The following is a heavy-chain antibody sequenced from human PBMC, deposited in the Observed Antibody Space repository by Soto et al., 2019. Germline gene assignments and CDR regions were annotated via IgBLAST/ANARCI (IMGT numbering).Heavy chain of an antibody. V-gene: IGHV4-34*01. CDR1: GGSFSGYY. CDR3: ARGVSGIVVVPADGRAFDI. CDR2: INHSGST. D-gene: IGHD2-2*01. J-gene: IGHJ3*02. Sequence: SETLSLTCAVYGGSFSGYYWSWIRQPPGKGLEWIGEINHSGSTNYNPSLKSRVTISVDTSKNQFSLKLSSVTAADTAVYYCARGVSGIVVVPADGRAFDIWGQGTMVTVSS.